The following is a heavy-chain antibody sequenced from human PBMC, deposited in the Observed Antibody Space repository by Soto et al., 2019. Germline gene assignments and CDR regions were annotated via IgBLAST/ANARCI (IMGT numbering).Heavy chain of an antibody. CDR1: GGSISSSSYY. CDR3: ARQGCSSTSCYPGTWFDP. V-gene: IGHV4-39*01. CDR2: IYYSGST. D-gene: IGHD2-2*01. Sequence: SETLSLTCTVSGGSISSSSYYWVWIRHPPGKGLEWIGSIYYSGSTYYNPSLKSRVTISVDTSKNQFSLKLSSVTAADTAVYYCARQGCSSTSCYPGTWFDPWGQGTLVTVSS. J-gene: IGHJ5*02.